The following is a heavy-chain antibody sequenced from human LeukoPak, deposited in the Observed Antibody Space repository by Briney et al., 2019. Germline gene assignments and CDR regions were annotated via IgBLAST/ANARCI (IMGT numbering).Heavy chain of an antibody. Sequence: GESLKISCKGSGYRFNAYWIAWVRQMPGKGLEWMGIIYPDDSDTRYSPSFQGQVTISADKSVRTAYLQWSTLKASDTAMYYCARPNITSYYDSRGYDAFDVWGQGTMVTVSS. CDR2: IYPDDSDT. D-gene: IGHD3-22*01. V-gene: IGHV5-51*01. CDR3: ARPNITSYYDSRGYDAFDV. CDR1: GYRFNAYW. J-gene: IGHJ3*01.